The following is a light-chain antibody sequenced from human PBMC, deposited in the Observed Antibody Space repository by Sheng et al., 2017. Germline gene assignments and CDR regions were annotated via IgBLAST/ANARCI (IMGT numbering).Light chain of an antibody. Sequence: DIQMTQSPSTLSASVGDRVTITCRASQSIYNWLAWYQQKPGKAPKLLIYKASHLQIAVPSRFSGSGFGTEFTLTISSLKPDDFATYYCQQYNSSPWTFGQGTKVEIK. CDR3: QQYNSSPWT. CDR2: KAS. J-gene: IGKJ1*01. CDR1: QSIYNW. V-gene: IGKV1-5*03.